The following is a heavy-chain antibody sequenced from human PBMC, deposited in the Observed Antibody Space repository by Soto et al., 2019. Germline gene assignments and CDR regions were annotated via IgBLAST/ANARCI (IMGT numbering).Heavy chain of an antibody. CDR3: ARVMGGVDTAMVFWFDP. V-gene: IGHV1-3*01. D-gene: IGHD5-18*01. CDR2: INAGNGNT. J-gene: IGHJ5*02. CDR1: GYTFTNYA. Sequence: ASVKVSCKASGYTFTNYAVHWVRQAPGQRLEWMGWINAGNGNTRFSQNLQGRVTITRDTSARTVYMELSSLRSEDTAVYYCARVMGGVDTAMVFWFDPWGQGTLVTVSS.